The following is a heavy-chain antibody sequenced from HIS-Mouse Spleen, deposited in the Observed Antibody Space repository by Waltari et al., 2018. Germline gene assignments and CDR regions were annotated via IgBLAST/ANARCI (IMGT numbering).Heavy chain of an antibody. CDR1: GFTFSSYA. Sequence: QVQLVESGGGVVEPGRSLRLSCAAYGFTFSSYAMHWVTQVPGKGVEWLAVISYDGSNKYYADSVKGRFTISRDNSKNTLYLQMNSLRAEDTAVYYCAREELGIGAFDIWGQGTMVTVSS. J-gene: IGHJ3*02. CDR3: AREELGIGAFDI. D-gene: IGHD7-27*01. V-gene: IGHV3-30*04. CDR2: ISYDGSNK.